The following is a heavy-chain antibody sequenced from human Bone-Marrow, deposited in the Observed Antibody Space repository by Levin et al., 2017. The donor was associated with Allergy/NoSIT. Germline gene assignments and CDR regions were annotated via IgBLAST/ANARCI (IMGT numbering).Heavy chain of an antibody. CDR3: ARDVRGYGDFDS. J-gene: IGHJ4*02. CDR1: GFTFSSFW. V-gene: IGHV3-7*03. CDR2: MKGDGSIE. Sequence: SCAASGFTFSSFWMNWVRQAPGKGLEWVANMKGDGSIENYVGSVKGRFTISRDNAKNSLYLQMNSLRAEDTAMYYCARDVRGYGDFDSWGQGTLVTVSS. D-gene: IGHD5-12*01.